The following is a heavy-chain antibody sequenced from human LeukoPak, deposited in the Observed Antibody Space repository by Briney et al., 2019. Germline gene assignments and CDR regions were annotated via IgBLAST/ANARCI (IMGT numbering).Heavy chain of an antibody. Sequence: ASVKVSCKASGYTFTGYYMHWVRQAPGQGLEWMGWINPNSGGTNYAQKFQGRVTMTRDTSISTAYMELSRLRSDDTAVYYCARAITIFGVVMPTMDVWGKGTTVTVSS. J-gene: IGHJ6*04. CDR3: ARAITIFGVVMPTMDV. CDR2: INPNSGGT. V-gene: IGHV1-2*02. D-gene: IGHD3-3*01. CDR1: GYTFTGYY.